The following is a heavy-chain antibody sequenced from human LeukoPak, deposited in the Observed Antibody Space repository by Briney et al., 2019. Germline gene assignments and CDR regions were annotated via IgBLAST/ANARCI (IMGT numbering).Heavy chain of an antibody. Sequence: ASVKVSCKASGYTFTSYYMHWVRQAPGQGLEWMGWISAYNGNTNYAQKLQGRVTMTTDTSTSTAYMELRSLRSDDTAVYYCARVMTPSIAAAHLWGQGTLVTVSS. CDR3: ARVMTPSIAAAHL. CDR2: ISAYNGNT. V-gene: IGHV1-18*04. J-gene: IGHJ4*02. D-gene: IGHD6-13*01. CDR1: GYTFTSYY.